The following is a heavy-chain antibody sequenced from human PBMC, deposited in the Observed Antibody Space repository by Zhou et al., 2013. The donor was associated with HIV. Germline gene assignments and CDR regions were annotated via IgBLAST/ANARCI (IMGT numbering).Heavy chain of an antibody. CDR3: ARDEDTSCFHCPPSPSFDY. J-gene: IGHJ4*01. CDR1: GLTFTSSA. CDR2: ISVYSGNT. D-gene: IGHD2-2*01. Sequence: QVQLVQSGAEVKKPGASVKVSCKASGLTFTSSAMQWVRQARGQRLEWIGWISVYSGNTNYAQKFQGRVTMTTDRSTSTAYMDLRSLGSDDTAVYYCARDEDTSCFHCPPSPSFDYWGQGTLVTVSS. V-gene: IGHV1-18*01.